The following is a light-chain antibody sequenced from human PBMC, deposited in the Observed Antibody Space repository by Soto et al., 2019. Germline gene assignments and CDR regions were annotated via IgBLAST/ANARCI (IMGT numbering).Light chain of an antibody. V-gene: IGKV3-20*01. Sequence: EIVLTQSPGTLSLSPGERATLSCRASQSVGTFLSWYQQKPGQAPRLLIYGASSRATGIPDRFSGSGSGTDFTLTISRLEPEDFAVYYCQQYSNSPSIFGQGTRLEI. J-gene: IGKJ5*01. CDR2: GAS. CDR1: QSVGTF. CDR3: QQYSNSPSI.